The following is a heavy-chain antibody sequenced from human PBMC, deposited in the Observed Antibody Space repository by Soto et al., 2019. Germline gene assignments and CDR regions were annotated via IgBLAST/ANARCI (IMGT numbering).Heavy chain of an antibody. V-gene: IGHV1-18*01. Sequence: ASVKVSCKASGYTFTSYGISWVRQAPGQGLEWMGWISAYNGNTNYAQKLQGRVTMTTDTSTSTAYMELRSLRSDDTAVYYCARVMRYDSSGYYDYWGQGTLVTVSS. CDR2: ISAYNGNT. CDR1: GYTFTSYG. J-gene: IGHJ4*02. D-gene: IGHD3-22*01. CDR3: ARVMRYDSSGYYDY.